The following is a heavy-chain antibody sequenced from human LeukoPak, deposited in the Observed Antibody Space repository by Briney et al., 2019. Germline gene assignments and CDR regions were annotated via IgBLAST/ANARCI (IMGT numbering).Heavy chain of an antibody. CDR2: ISAYNGNT. CDR3: ARAGDCTNGVCYTGERDLDY. CDR1: GYTFTSYG. V-gene: IGHV1-18*01. D-gene: IGHD2-8*01. J-gene: IGHJ4*02. Sequence: ASVKVSCKASGYTFTSYGISWVRQAPGQGLEWMGWISAYNGNTNYAQKLQGRVTMTTDTSTSTAYMELRSLRSDDTAVYYCARAGDCTNGVCYTGERDLDYWGQGTLVTVSS.